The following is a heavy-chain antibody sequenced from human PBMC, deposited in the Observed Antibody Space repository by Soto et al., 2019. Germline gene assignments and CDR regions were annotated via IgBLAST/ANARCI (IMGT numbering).Heavy chain of an antibody. CDR3: AKGANEPVDS. V-gene: IGHV3-23*01. Sequence: GGSLRLSCAASGFTFSSYAMSWVRQAPWKGLEWVSAISGSGGSTYYADSVKGRFTISRDNSMHMLYVQMNSLRAEDTAVYYCAKGANEPVDSWGQGTVVTVSS. J-gene: IGHJ4*02. CDR2: ISGSGGST. D-gene: IGHD1-26*01. CDR1: GFTFSSYA.